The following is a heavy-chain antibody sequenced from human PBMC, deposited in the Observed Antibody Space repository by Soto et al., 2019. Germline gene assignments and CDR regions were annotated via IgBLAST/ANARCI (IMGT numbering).Heavy chain of an antibody. CDR2: INHSGST. Sequence: PSETLSLTCAVYGESFSGYYWSWIRQPPGKGLEWIGEINHSGSTNYNPSLKSRVTINPDTSKNQFSLQLNSVTPEDTAVYYCVRLIGNSWLDSWGQGTLVTVSS. D-gene: IGHD2-8*01. V-gene: IGHV4-34*01. CDR3: VRLIGNSWLDS. J-gene: IGHJ5*01. CDR1: GESFSGYY.